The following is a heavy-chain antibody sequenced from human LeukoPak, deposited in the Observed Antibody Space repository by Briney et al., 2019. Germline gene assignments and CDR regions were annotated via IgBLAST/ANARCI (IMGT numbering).Heavy chain of an antibody. J-gene: IGHJ5*02. CDR2: INPSGDNT. Sequence: ASVKVSCKASGYTFTNYYMHWVRQAPGQGLEWMGIINPSGDNTWYAQKFQGRVTMTRDMSTSTAYMELSSPRSEDTAVYYCARDNSVGDTAWWFDPWGQGTLVTVSS. CDR1: GYTFTNYY. V-gene: IGHV1-46*01. D-gene: IGHD1-26*01. CDR3: ARDNSVGDTAWWFDP.